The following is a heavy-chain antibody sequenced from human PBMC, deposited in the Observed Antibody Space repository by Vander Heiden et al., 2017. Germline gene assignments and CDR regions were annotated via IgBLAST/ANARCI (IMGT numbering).Heavy chain of an antibody. CDR2: VSGSGGST. CDR3: AKNYYDSSGYDY. D-gene: IGHD3-22*01. J-gene: IGHJ4*02. CDR1: GFPFSRYA. Sequence: EVQLLESGGGVVQSGGSLRLSCAASGFPFSRYAMGWVRQAPGKGLEWVSAVSGSGGSTYYADSVKGRFTISRDNSKNTLYLQMNSLRAEDTAVYYCAKNYYDSSGYDYWGQGTLVTVSS. V-gene: IGHV3-23*01.